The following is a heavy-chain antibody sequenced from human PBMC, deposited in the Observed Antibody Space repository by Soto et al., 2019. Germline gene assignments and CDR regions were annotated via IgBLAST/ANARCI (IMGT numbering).Heavy chain of an antibody. CDR3: ARFELEPPRNYFDY. J-gene: IGHJ4*02. V-gene: IGHV3-73*01. Sequence: GGSLRLSCAASGFTFSGSAVHWVRQASGKGLEWVGRIRSKTNNYATAYAASVKGRFTISRDDSKNTAYLQMNSLKTEDTAVYYCARFELEPPRNYFDYWGQGTLVTVSS. CDR2: IRSKTNNYAT. D-gene: IGHD1-1*01. CDR1: GFTFSGSA.